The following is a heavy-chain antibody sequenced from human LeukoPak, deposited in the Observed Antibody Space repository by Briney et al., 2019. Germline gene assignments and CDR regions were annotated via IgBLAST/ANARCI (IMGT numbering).Heavy chain of an antibody. CDR1: GGSIISSSYY. CDR3: ARGLYYYGSGSYFYYFDY. D-gene: IGHD3-10*01. Sequence: SETLSLTCAVSGGSIISSSYYWGWIRQPPGKGLEWIGSIYYGGSTYYNPSLKSRVTISVDTSNNQFSLKLSSVTAADTAVYYCARGLYYYGSGSYFYYFDYWGQGTLVTVSS. V-gene: IGHV4-39*01. CDR2: IYYGGST. J-gene: IGHJ4*02.